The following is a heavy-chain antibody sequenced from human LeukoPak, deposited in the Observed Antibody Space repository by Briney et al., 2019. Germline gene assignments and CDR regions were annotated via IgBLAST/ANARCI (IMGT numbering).Heavy chain of an antibody. Sequence: GESLKISCKGSGFSFTSFWIGWVRPMPGKGLEWVGIIYPGESDTRYSPSFQGQVTISADKSISTAYLQWSSLNASDAAMYYCASLLPTGNWFDPWGQGTLVTVSS. V-gene: IGHV5-51*01. CDR1: GFSFTSFW. J-gene: IGHJ5*02. CDR2: IYPGESDT. CDR3: ASLLPTGNWFDP. D-gene: IGHD4-17*01.